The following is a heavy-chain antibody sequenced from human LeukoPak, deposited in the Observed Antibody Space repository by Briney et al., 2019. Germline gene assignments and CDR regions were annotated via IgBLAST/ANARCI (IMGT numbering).Heavy chain of an antibody. CDR2: IYTSGST. CDR3: ARGLLRYYDFWSGGDAFDI. V-gene: IGHV4-4*07. D-gene: IGHD3-3*01. CDR1: GGSVSSYY. Sequence: SETPSLTCTVSGGSVSSYYWSWIRQPAGKGLEWIGRIYTSGSTNYNPSLKSRVTMSVDTSKNQFSLKLSSVTAADTAVYYCARGLLRYYDFWSGGDAFDIWGQGTMVTVSS. J-gene: IGHJ3*02.